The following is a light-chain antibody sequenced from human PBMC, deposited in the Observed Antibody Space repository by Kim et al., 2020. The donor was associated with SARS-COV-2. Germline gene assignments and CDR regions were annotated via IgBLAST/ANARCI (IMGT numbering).Light chain of an antibody. CDR1: ESITTN. J-gene: IGKJ2*01. CDR2: SIS. CDR3: HQYNNWPYT. Sequence: SASPGESVPLSCRASESITTNLAWYQQKRGQAPRLLISSISTRATGIPGRFSGSGSGTEFTLTISSLQSEDFAIYYCHQYNNWPYTFGQGTKLEI. V-gene: IGKV3D-15*01.